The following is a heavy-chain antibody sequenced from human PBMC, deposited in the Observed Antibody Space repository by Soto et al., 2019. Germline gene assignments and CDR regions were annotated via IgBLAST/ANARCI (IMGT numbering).Heavy chain of an antibody. Sequence: QVQLVESGGGVVQPGRSLRLSCSASGFTFTSYGMHWVRQAPGKGLEWVAVIWADGSGKYYADSVKGRFTLSRDNSKNTLFLQMNSLRAEDTAVYFCARDSCAGYCGGTEFWGQGTLVTVSS. V-gene: IGHV3-33*01. CDR1: GFTFTSYG. D-gene: IGHD2-21*02. CDR3: ARDSCAGYCGGTEF. CDR2: IWADGSGK. J-gene: IGHJ4*02.